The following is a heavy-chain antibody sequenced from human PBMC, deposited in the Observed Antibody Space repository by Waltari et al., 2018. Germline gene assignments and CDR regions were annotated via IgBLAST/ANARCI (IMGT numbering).Heavy chain of an antibody. J-gene: IGHJ4*02. V-gene: IGHV4-34*01. CDR1: GGSLRVYY. Sequence: QVQLQQWGAGLLKPSETLSLTCAVSGGSLRVYYWSWIRQSPGKGLEWIAEISPSGDTNYNPSLKSRVTLFLDTSKNQFSLEMSSVTAADTAVYYCAREMALPGEGPDYWGQGALVTVSS. CDR3: AREMALPGEGPDY. D-gene: IGHD3-16*01. CDR2: ISPSGDT.